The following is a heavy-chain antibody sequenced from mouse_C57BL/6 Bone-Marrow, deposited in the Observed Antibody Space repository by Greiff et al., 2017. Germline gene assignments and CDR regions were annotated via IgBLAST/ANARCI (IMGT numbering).Heavy chain of an antibody. CDR3: ARWGNYVYDGFAY. D-gene: IGHD2-2*01. CDR1: GYSFTDYN. Sequence: EVQLQQSGPELVKPGASVKISCKASGYSFTDYNMNWVKQSNGKSLEWMGVINPNYGTTSYNQKFKGKATLTVDQASSTAYMQLNSLTSEDSAVYYCARWGNYVYDGFAYWGQGTLVTVSA. CDR2: INPNYGTT. J-gene: IGHJ3*01. V-gene: IGHV1-39*01.